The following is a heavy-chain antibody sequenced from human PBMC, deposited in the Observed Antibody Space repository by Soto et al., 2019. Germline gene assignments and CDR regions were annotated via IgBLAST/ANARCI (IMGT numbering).Heavy chain of an antibody. V-gene: IGHV3-21*06. D-gene: IGHD2-2*01. CDR3: ARDSDCHSTSCFFPPHV. J-gene: IGHJ6*02. Sequence: GGSLRLSCSASGFTFSGENMSWVRHVPGKGLEWASGISGGGSYIFYADSVQGRFSISRDNPKNSLFLEMNSLRVEDTAVYYCARDSDCHSTSCFFPPHVWGQGTTVTV. CDR2: ISGGGSYI. CDR1: GFTFSGEN.